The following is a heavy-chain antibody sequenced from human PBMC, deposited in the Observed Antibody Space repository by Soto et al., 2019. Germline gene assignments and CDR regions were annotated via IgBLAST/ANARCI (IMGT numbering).Heavy chain of an antibody. Sequence: KPSETLSLTCTVSGGSISSSSYYWGWIRQPPGKGLEWIGSIYYSGSTYYNPSLKSRVTIPVDTSKNQFSLKLSSVTAADTAVYYCARQYYYDSSGYYLDYWGQGTLVTVSS. V-gene: IGHV4-39*01. CDR1: GGSISSSSYY. CDR3: ARQYYYDSSGYYLDY. D-gene: IGHD3-22*01. J-gene: IGHJ4*02. CDR2: IYYSGST.